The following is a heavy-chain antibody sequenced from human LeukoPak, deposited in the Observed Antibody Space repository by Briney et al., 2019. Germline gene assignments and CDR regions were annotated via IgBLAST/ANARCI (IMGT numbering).Heavy chain of an antibody. CDR3: ARRGNAFDF. V-gene: IGHV3-23*01. Sequence: GGSLRLSCAASGSTFSSYAMKWVRQAPGKGLEWVSHINSDGDNAYYADSVKGRFAISRDNFKNTLYLQMNSLRAEDTALYYCARRGNAFDFWGQGTMVTVSS. J-gene: IGHJ3*01. D-gene: IGHD3-16*01. CDR2: INSDGDNA. CDR1: GSTFSSYA.